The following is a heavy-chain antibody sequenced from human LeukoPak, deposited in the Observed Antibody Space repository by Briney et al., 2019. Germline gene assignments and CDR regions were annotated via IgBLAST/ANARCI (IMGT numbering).Heavy chain of an antibody. CDR1: GFTFSSYA. CDR2: INHSGST. V-gene: IGHV4-34*01. D-gene: IGHD2-2*01. CDR3: ARAFRYCSSTSCYSAGATKYNWFDP. J-gene: IGHJ5*02. Sequence: GSLRLSCAASGFTFSSYAMSWVRQAPGKGLEWIGEINHSGSTNYNPSLKSRVTISVDTSKNQFSLKLSSVTAADTAVYYCARAFRYCSSTSCYSAGATKYNWFDPWGQGTLVTVSS.